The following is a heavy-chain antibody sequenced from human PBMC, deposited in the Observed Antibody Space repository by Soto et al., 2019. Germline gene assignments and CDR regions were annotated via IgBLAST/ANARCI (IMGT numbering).Heavy chain of an antibody. CDR3: ARDMGFYYDSSGYYWPYGMDV. Sequence: QVQLVESGGGVVQPGRSLRLSCAASGFTFSSYGMHWVRQAPGKGLEWVAVIWYDGSNKYYADSVKGRFTISRDNSKNTLYLQMNSLRAEDTAVYYCARDMGFYYDSSGYYWPYGMDVWGQGTTVTVAS. CDR2: IWYDGSNK. D-gene: IGHD3-22*01. V-gene: IGHV3-33*01. CDR1: GFTFSSYG. J-gene: IGHJ6*02.